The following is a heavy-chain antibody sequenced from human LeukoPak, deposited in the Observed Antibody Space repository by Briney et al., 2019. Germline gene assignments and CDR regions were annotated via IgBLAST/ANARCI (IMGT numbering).Heavy chain of an antibody. CDR1: GDSFSGYY. D-gene: IGHD2-2*01. J-gene: IGHJ4*02. CDR3: AKQSVDSAAFDY. Sequence: PSETLSLTCTVSGDSFSGYYWTWIRQPPGKGLEWIGYMYYTGSTSYSPSLKSRVTISADTSNKQFSLNLSSVTAADTAVYYCAKQSVDSAAFDYWGRGTLVTVSS. CDR2: MYYTGST. V-gene: IGHV4-59*08.